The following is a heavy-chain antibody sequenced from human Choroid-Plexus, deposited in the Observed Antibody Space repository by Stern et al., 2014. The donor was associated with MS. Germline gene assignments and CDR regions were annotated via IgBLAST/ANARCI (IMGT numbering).Heavy chain of an antibody. J-gene: IGHJ5*02. D-gene: IGHD2/OR15-2a*01. V-gene: IGHV3-30*18. CDR2: GSYDGRNK. CDR1: GFTFGSCA. Sequence: MQLVESGGGVVQPGRPLRLSCVASGFTFGSCALHWVRQAPGKGLEWVAGGSYDGRNKYYADSVKGRFTTSRDNTQNTLYMQMSSLRPEDTAVYYCAKDRQYLTYFFDHWGQGSLVTVSS. CDR3: AKDRQYLTYFFDH.